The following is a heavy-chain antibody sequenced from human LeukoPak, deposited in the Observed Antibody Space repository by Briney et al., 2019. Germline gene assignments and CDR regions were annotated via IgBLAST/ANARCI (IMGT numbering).Heavy chain of an antibody. D-gene: IGHD2-21*02. V-gene: IGHV4-59*01. CDR1: GGSIRSYY. CDR2: IYYSGST. J-gene: IGHJ4*02. Sequence: SETLSLTCTVSGGSIRSYYWSWIRQPPGKGLEWIGYIYYSGSTNYNPSLKSRVTISVDTSKNQSSLKLSSVTAADTAVYYCARGRRLSNFDYWGQGTLVTVSS. CDR3: ARGRRLSNFDY.